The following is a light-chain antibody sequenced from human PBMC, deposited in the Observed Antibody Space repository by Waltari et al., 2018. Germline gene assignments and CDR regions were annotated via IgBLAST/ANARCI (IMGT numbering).Light chain of an antibody. CDR2: ETN. CDR1: SSDVGNYNFF. Sequence: QSALTQPASVSGSPGQSITISCTGSSSDVGNYNFFVSWYQHHPGEAPQLIIYETNARPSGVSDRFSGYKSGNRAYLTISGLQAEDEADYYCCSYGVTVVCGGGTKLTVL. J-gene: IGLJ2*01. CDR3: CSYGVTVV. V-gene: IGLV2-23*01.